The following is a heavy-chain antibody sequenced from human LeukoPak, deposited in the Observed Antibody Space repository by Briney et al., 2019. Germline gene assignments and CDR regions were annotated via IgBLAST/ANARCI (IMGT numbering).Heavy chain of an antibody. J-gene: IGHJ4*02. CDR1: GGSISSSNYY. CDR3: ARSRKNDCTSTSCYTDY. V-gene: IGHV4-39*01. Sequence: SETLSLTCTVSGGSISSSNYYWGWIRQPPGKGLEWIGSIYYSGSTYYNPSLKSRVTISVDTSKNQFSLKLNSLTAADTAVYYCARSRKNDCTSTSCYTDYWGQGALVTVSS. D-gene: IGHD2-2*02. CDR2: IYYSGST.